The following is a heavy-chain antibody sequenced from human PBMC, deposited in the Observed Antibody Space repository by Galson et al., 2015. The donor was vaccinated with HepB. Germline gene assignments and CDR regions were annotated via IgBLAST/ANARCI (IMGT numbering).Heavy chain of an antibody. CDR1: GFTFSTYD. V-gene: IGHV3-30*18. J-gene: IGHJ4*02. Sequence: SLRLSCAASGFTFSTYDMHWVRQAPGKGLEWVAVISYDGSYKFYADSVKGRFTISRDSSMNTLYLQMNSLRTEDTAVYYCAKIKGGGWRGQGYYFDYWGQGTLVTVSS. D-gene: IGHD6-19*01. CDR3: AKIKGGGWRGQGYYFDY. CDR2: ISYDGSYK.